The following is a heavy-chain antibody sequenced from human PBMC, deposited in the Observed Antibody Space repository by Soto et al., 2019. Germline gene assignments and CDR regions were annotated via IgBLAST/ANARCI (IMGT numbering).Heavy chain of an antibody. CDR2: INHSGST. J-gene: IGHJ5*02. Sequence: SETLSLTCAVYGGSFSGYYWSWVRQPPGKGLEWIGEINHSGSTNYNPSLKSRVTISVDTSKNQFSLKLSYVTAADTAVYYCARGRIPGCSSTSCYTSWFDPWGQGTLVTVSS. CDR1: GGSFSGYY. V-gene: IGHV4-34*01. CDR3: ARGRIPGCSSTSCYTSWFDP. D-gene: IGHD2-2*02.